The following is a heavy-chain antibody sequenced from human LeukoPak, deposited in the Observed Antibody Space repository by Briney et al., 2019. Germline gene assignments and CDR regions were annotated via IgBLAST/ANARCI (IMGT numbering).Heavy chain of an antibody. CDR2: ISSSSSFI. CDR3: ARAPSIAVAGTDY. CDR1: GLNFNSYS. D-gene: IGHD6-19*01. J-gene: IGHJ4*02. Sequence: GGSLRLSCAASGLNFNSYSMNWVRQAPGKGLEWVSSISSSSSFIYYADSLKGRFTISRDNAKNSLYLQMNSLRAEDTAVYYCARAPSIAVAGTDYWGQGTLVTVSS. V-gene: IGHV3-21*01.